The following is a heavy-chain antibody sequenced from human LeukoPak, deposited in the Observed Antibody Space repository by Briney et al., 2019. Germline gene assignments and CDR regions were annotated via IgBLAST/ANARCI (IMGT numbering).Heavy chain of an antibody. V-gene: IGHV4-59*01. Sequence: SETLSLTCTVSGGSISSYYWSWIRQPPGKGLEWIGYIYYSGSTNYNPSLKSRVTISVDTSKNQFSLKLSSVTAADTAVYYCARGRQWLYGYWGQGTLVTVSS. CDR3: ARGRQWLYGY. CDR1: GGSISSYY. CDR2: IYYSGST. J-gene: IGHJ4*02. D-gene: IGHD6-19*01.